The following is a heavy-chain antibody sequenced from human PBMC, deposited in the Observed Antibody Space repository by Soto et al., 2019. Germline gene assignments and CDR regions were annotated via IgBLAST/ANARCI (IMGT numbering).Heavy chain of an antibody. CDR1: GDSISSGDYY. CDR3: ARGTGTMARAVVMD. J-gene: IGHJ4*02. Sequence: QVYLQESGPGLVKPSQTLSLTCTVSGDSISSGDYYWSWIRQPPGMGLEWIGYIFYTGSTYYNPSLRSRVSISVDTSKNQFSLKVNSVVAADTAVYSWARGTGTMARAVVMDWGQGTLITVSS. D-gene: IGHD3-10*01. CDR2: IFYTGST. V-gene: IGHV4-30-4*01.